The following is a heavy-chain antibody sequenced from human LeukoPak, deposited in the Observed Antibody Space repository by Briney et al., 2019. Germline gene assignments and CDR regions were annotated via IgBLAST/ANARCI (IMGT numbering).Heavy chain of an antibody. D-gene: IGHD3-3*01. J-gene: IGHJ4*02. V-gene: IGHV3-53*04. CDR1: GFTVGTNY. CDR2: IYSGGST. CDR3: ARGDFWSGYYTGLY. Sequence: GGSLRLSCAASGFTVGTNYMSWVRQAPGKGLEWVSVIYSGGSTYYADSVKGRFTISRHNSENTLYLQMTSLRAEDSAVYYCARGDFWSGYYTGLYWGQGTLVTVSS.